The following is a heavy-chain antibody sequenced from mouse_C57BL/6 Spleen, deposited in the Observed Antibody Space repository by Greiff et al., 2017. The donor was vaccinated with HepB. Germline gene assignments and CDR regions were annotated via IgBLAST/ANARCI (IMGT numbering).Heavy chain of an antibody. D-gene: IGHD1-1*01. Sequence: QVQLQQPGAELVMPGASVKLSCKASGYTFTSYWMHWVKQRPGQGLEWIGEIDPSDSYTNYNQKFKGKSTLTVDKSSSTAYMQLSSLTSEDSAVYYCARKGYYGSSSVYFDYWGQGTTLTVSS. CDR1: GYTFTSYW. V-gene: IGHV1-69*01. CDR2: IDPSDSYT. J-gene: IGHJ2*01. CDR3: ARKGYYGSSSVYFDY.